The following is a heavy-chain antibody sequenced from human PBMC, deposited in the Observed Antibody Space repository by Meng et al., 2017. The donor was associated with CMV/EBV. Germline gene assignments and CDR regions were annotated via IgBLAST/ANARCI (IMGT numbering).Heavy chain of an antibody. CDR1: GFTFSNAW. CDR3: TTLIAYWGGDCYSKGGGGGYYYGMDV. D-gene: IGHD2-21*01. Sequence: GESLKISCAASGFTFSNAWMSWVRQAPGKGLEWVGRIKSKTDGGTTDYAAPVKGRFAISRDDSKNTLYLQMNSVKTEDTAVYYWTTLIAYWGGDCYSKGGGGGYYYGMDVWGQGTTVTVSS. V-gene: IGHV3-15*01. J-gene: IGHJ6*02. CDR2: IKSKTDGGTT.